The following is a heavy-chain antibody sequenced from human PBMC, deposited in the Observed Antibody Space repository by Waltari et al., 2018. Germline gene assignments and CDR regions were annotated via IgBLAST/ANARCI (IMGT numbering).Heavy chain of an antibody. CDR3: ARGWGGTVTTLFDS. D-gene: IGHD4-17*01. J-gene: IGHJ4*02. CDR1: GFTFSSYR. V-gene: IGHV3-74*01. CDR2: INSDGGGT. Sequence: EVQLVESGGDLGQRGGSLRRSCAASGFTFSSYRMHWVRQAPGKGLVWVSRINSDGGGTSYADSVKGRFTISRDNAKNTLYLQMNSLRVEDTAVYYCARGWGGTVTTLFDSWGQGSLVTVSS.